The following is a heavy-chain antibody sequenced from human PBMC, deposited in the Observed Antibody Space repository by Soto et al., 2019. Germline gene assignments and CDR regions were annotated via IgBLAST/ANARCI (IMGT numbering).Heavy chain of an antibody. CDR2: INHSGST. CDR1: GGSFSGYD. D-gene: IGHD6-13*01. Sequence: SDTLSLTCAVYGGSFSGYDWSWIRLLPGPGMEWIGEINHSGSTNYNPSLKSRVTISVDTSKNQFSLKLSSVTAADTAVYYCARSRSGWAAAGVRAKWFDPWGQGTEVTVSS. V-gene: IGHV4-34*01. J-gene: IGHJ5*02. CDR3: ARSRSGWAAAGVRAKWFDP.